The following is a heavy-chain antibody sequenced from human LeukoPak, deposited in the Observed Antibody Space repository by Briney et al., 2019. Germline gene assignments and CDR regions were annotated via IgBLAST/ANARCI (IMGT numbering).Heavy chain of an antibody. Sequence: GASVKLSCKASGYTFTSYGISWVRQAPGQGLEWMGWISAYNGNTNYAHKLQGRVTMTTDTSTSTAYMELRSLRSDDTAVYYCARLYCSGGSCYSGLYYFDYWGQGTLVTVSS. CDR1: GYTFTSYG. CDR2: ISAYNGNT. J-gene: IGHJ4*02. D-gene: IGHD2-15*01. V-gene: IGHV1-18*01. CDR3: ARLYCSGGSCYSGLYYFDY.